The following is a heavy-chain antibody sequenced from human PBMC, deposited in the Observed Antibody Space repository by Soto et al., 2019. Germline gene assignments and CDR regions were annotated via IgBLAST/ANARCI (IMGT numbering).Heavy chain of an antibody. Sequence: SVKVSCKASGGTFSSYAISWVRQAPGQGLEWMGGIIPIFGTANYAQKFQGRVTITADKSTSTAYMELSSLRSEDTAVYYCASARPTPRRFSEYSREYYFDYWGQGTLVTVSS. D-gene: IGHD6-6*01. CDR1: GGTFSSYA. CDR2: IIPIFGTA. J-gene: IGHJ4*02. V-gene: IGHV1-69*06. CDR3: ASARPTPRRFSEYSREYYFDY.